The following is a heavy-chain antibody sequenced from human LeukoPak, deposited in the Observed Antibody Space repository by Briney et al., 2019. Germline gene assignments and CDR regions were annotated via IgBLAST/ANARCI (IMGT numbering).Heavy chain of an antibody. D-gene: IGHD1-20*01. J-gene: IGHJ4*02. CDR3: SIYAACNWNDGYIDY. CDR1: GGTFSNYA. CDR2: IIPIFGPA. V-gene: IGHV1-69*01. Sequence: SVKVSCKAPGGTFSNYAIAWVRQAPGQGLEWMGGIIPIFGPATYAQNFQGRLSITADESTSTAYMELSSLTSEDTATYYCSIYAACNWNDGYIDYWGQGTLVTVSS.